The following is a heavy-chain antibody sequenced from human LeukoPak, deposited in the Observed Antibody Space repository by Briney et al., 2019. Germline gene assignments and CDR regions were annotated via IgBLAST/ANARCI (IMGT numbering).Heavy chain of an antibody. CDR1: GFTFSNYA. Sequence: PGGSLRLSCAASGFTFSNYAMSWVRQAPGKGLEWVSLIYSAGSTYYADSVRGRFTISSDNSKNTLYLQMNGLRAEDTAVYYCAREGRLAGTSDYWGQGTLVTVSS. J-gene: IGHJ4*02. V-gene: IGHV3-66*01. CDR3: AREGRLAGTSDY. CDR2: IYSAGST. D-gene: IGHD6-19*01.